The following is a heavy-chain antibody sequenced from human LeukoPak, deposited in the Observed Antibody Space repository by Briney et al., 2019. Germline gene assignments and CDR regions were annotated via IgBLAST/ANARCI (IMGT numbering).Heavy chain of an antibody. J-gene: IGHJ4*02. D-gene: IGHD3-10*01. V-gene: IGHV3-30-3*01. CDR2: LSPDGSDK. CDR1: GFIFTNCI. CDR3: ARQSRGVNLNPLSGLDF. Sequence: PGGSLRLSCAASGFIFTNCIIHWVRQAPGKGLEWVAVLSPDGSDKYYTDSVKGRFTISRDYSKRTLYLQMNSLRPEDTAVYYCARQSRGVNLNPLSGLDFWGQGTLVTVSS.